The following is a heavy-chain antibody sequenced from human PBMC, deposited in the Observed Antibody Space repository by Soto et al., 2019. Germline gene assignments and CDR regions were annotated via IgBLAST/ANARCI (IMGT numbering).Heavy chain of an antibody. D-gene: IGHD6-13*01. CDR2: IWYDGSNK. Sequence: GGSLRLSCAASGFTFSSYGMHWVRQAPGKGLEWVAVIWYDGSNKYYADSVKGRFTISRDNSKNTLYLQMNSLRAEDTAVYYSASTPYSSSSYAYFDYWGQGTLVTVSS. V-gene: IGHV3-33*01. CDR1: GFTFSSYG. CDR3: ASTPYSSSSYAYFDY. J-gene: IGHJ4*02.